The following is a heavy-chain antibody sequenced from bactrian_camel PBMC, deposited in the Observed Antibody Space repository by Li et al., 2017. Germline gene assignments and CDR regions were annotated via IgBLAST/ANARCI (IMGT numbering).Heavy chain of an antibody. CDR1: GHTHDSRNC. J-gene: IGHJ4*01. CDR2: IRNSGGET. Sequence: QVQLVESGGGSVQAGGSLRLSCVASGHTHDSRNCMDWLRQAPKKEREGIAAIRNSGGETWYHDSVKGRFTISQNKAKNTVYLQMNNLQPEDTATYYCAEGRGSRGEHCYSLNYWGQGTQVTVS. CDR3: AEGRGSRGEHCYSLNY. D-gene: IGHD6*01. V-gene: IGHV3-3*01.